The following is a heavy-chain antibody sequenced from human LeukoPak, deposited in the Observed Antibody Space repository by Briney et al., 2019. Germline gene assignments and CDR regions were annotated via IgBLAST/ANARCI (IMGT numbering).Heavy chain of an antibody. Sequence: PGGSLRLSCAASGFTFSSYAMHWVRQAPGRGLEWVAVISYDGSNKYYADSVKGRFTISRDNSKNTLYLQMNSLRAEDTAVYYCLQLVLPTGWGQGTLVTVSS. CDR1: GFTFSSYA. CDR3: LQLVLPTG. D-gene: IGHD6-13*01. J-gene: IGHJ4*02. V-gene: IGHV3-30*04. CDR2: ISYDGSNK.